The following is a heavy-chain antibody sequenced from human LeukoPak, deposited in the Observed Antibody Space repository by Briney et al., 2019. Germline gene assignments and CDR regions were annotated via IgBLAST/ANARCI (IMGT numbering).Heavy chain of an antibody. CDR1: GGSISSYY. CDR3: ARLAARRGYCYYGMDV. J-gene: IGHJ6*02. CDR2: IYYSGTGST. V-gene: IGHV4-59*01. Sequence: PSETLSLTCTVSGGSISSYYWSWIRQPPGKGLEYIGYIYYSGTGSTNYNPSLKSRVTISVDTSKNQFSLKLSSVTPADTAVYYCARLAARRGYCYYGMDVWGQGTTVTVSS. D-gene: IGHD3-10*01.